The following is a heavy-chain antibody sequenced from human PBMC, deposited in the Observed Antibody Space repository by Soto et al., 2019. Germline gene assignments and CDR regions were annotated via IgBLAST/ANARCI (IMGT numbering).Heavy chain of an antibody. D-gene: IGHD2-21*01. V-gene: IGHV4-4*02. CDR3: ATLPPRIVVTVLPIPT. CDR1: GDSISSTHW. J-gene: IGHJ5*02. CDR2: VYHSGST. Sequence: QVYLHQSGPGLVKPSGTLSLTCAVSGDSISSTHWWTWVRQTPGKGLEWIGEVYHSGSTSYNPSLKSRVTISVDKSNNQFSLKLTSVTAADTAVYYCATLPPRIVVTVLPIPTWGQGTLVSFSS.